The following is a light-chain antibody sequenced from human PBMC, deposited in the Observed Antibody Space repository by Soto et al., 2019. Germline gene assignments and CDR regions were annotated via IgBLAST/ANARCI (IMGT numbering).Light chain of an antibody. CDR2: DSS. V-gene: IGKV3-11*01. CDR1: QSVSSY. Sequence: EIVSTQSPATLSLSPGERATLSCRASQSVSSYLAWYQQKPGQAPTLLIYDSSNRATGIPARFSGSGSGTDFTLTISSLEPEDFAVYYCQQRSNWPVTFGQGTKVDIK. J-gene: IGKJ1*01. CDR3: QQRSNWPVT.